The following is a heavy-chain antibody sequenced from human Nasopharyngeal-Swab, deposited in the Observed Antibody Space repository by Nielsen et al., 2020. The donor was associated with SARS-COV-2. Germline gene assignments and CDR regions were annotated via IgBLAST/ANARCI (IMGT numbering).Heavy chain of an antibody. Sequence: ASVKASCKASGDTFTSDGISWVRQAPGQGLEWMGWISAYNGNTNYAQKLQGRVTMTTDTSTSTAYMELRSLRSDDTAVYYCASNPLYCSSTSCYHDAFDIWGQGTMVTVSS. J-gene: IGHJ3*02. CDR1: GDTFTSDG. V-gene: IGHV1-18*01. CDR2: ISAYNGNT. D-gene: IGHD2-2*01. CDR3: ASNPLYCSSTSCYHDAFDI.